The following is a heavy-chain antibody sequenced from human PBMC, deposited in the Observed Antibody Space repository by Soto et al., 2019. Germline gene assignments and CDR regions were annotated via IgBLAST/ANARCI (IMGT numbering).Heavy chain of an antibody. Sequence: PGGALRLSCSASGFTFSSSEMYWVRQAPGKGLEWVSYISSSGSTIYYADSVKGRFTISRDNAKNSLYLQMNSLRAEDTAVYYCARDRSGYPLQPRWFDPWGQGTLVTVSS. D-gene: IGHD3-22*01. V-gene: IGHV3-48*03. CDR1: GFTFSSSE. J-gene: IGHJ5*02. CDR2: ISSSGSTI. CDR3: ARDRSGYPLQPRWFDP.